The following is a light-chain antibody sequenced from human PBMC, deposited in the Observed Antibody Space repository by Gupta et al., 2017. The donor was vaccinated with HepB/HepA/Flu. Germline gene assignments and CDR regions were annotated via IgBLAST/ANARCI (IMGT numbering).Light chain of an antibody. Sequence: QSALTQPASVSGSPGQSITISCTGTSSDVGGYNYVSWYQQHPGKAPKIIIYDVSNRPSGGSNRFSGSKSGTTASLTISGLQAEDEADYYCSSYTSSSVVFGGGTKLTVL. CDR3: SSYTSSSVV. CDR2: DVS. V-gene: IGLV2-14*03. J-gene: IGLJ2*01. CDR1: SSDVGGYNY.